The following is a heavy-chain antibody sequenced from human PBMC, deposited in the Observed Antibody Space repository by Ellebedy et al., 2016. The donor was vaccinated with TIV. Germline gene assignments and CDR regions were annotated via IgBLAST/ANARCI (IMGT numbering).Heavy chain of an antibody. Sequence: PGGSLRLSCVVSGFTLSTYAMRWFRQAPGKGLGWVSSLTTGGVTLYAESGKDRFTIFRYSYKNTLYLQMNSLRVEDTAVYYCARDAARSGWISDYWGQGTLVTVSS. CDR2: LTTGGVT. CDR3: ARDAARSGWISDY. V-gene: IGHV3-23*01. CDR1: GFTLSTYA. D-gene: IGHD6-19*01. J-gene: IGHJ4*02.